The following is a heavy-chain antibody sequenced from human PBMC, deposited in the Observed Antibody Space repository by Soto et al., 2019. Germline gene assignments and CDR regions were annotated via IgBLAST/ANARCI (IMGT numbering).Heavy chain of an antibody. Sequence: EVQLLGSGGGLVQPGGSLRLSCAASGLTFSTYAMSWVRQAPGKGLEWVSSISGNGANTYYTDSVKGRFIISRDNSKNTLFLQMNSLSAEDTALYYCAKDRPIYYGSGGGYYKAGGDYWGQGTLVTVSS. J-gene: IGHJ4*02. CDR2: ISGNGANT. V-gene: IGHV3-23*01. CDR3: AKDRPIYYGSGGGYYKAGGDY. D-gene: IGHD3-10*01. CDR1: GLTFSTYA.